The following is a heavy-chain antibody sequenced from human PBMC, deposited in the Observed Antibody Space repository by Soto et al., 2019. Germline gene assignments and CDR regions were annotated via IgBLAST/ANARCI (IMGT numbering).Heavy chain of an antibody. V-gene: IGHV1-69*13. CDR2: IIPIFGTA. CDR1: GGTFSSYT. J-gene: IGHJ5*02. D-gene: IGHD1-7*01. CDR3: ARKPFITGTPRGFDP. Sequence: SVKVSCKASGGTFSSYTISWVRQAPGQGLEWMGGIIPIFGTANYAQKFQGRVTITADESTSTAYMELSSLRSEDTAVYYCARKPFITGTPRGFDPWGRETLVTFSS.